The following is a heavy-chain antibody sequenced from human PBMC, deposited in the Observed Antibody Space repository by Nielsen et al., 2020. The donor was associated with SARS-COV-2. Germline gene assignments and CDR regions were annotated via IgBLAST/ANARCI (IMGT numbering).Heavy chain of an antibody. CDR1: GFTFSSYG. J-gene: IGHJ4*02. CDR2: IWYDGSNK. V-gene: IGHV3-33*01. Sequence: GGSLRLSCAASGFTFSSYGMHWVRQAPGKGLEWVAVIWYDGSNKYYADSVKGRFTISRDNSKNTLYLQMNSLRAEDTAVYYCARSTTGQAIDYWGQGTLVTVSS. CDR3: ARSTTGQAIDY. D-gene: IGHD1-1*01.